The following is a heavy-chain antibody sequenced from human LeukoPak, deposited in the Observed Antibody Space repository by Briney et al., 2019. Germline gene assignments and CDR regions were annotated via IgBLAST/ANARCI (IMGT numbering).Heavy chain of an antibody. CDR2: ISSSGST. V-gene: IGHV3-23*01. Sequence: GGSLRLSSAASRFTFSSYAMNWVRQAPGKGLEWVSGISSSGSTYYADSVKGRFTISRDNSENTLYLEMNSLRAEDTAVYYCAKAGVSWQQLIQGYYFDYWGQGTLVTVSS. D-gene: IGHD3-3*01. CDR1: RFTFSSYA. CDR3: AKAGVSWQQLIQGYYFDY. J-gene: IGHJ4*02.